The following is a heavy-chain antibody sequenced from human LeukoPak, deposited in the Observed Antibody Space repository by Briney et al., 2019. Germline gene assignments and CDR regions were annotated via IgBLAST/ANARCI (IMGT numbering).Heavy chain of an antibody. D-gene: IGHD3-10*01. V-gene: IGHV1-2*02. J-gene: IGHJ4*02. CDR1: GYTFTGYY. CDR3: ARDRYYFNSATPPPDF. CDR2: INPNSGGT. Sequence: ASVKVSCKASGYTFTGYYMHWVRQAPGQGLEWMGWINPNSGGTNYAQKFQGRVTMTRDTSISTAYMELSRLRSDDTAVYYCARDRYYFNSATPPPDFWGQGTLVTVSS.